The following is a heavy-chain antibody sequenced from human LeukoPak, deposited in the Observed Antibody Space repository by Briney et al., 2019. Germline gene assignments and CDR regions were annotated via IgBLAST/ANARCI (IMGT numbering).Heavy chain of an antibody. Sequence: PGGSLRLSCVASGFSFSTYEMNWVRQAPGKGLEWVAYISTSGSSVYYADSLKGRFTVSRDSAKSSLFLQVDSLTVADTAVYYCARVGREVTTGYFDDWGQGTLVAVSS. J-gene: IGHJ4*02. CDR2: ISTSGSSV. CDR1: GFSFSTYE. D-gene: IGHD2-21*02. V-gene: IGHV3-48*03. CDR3: ARVGREVTTGYFDD.